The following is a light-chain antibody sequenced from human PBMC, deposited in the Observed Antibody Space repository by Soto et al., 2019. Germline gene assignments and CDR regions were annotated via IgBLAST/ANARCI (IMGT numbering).Light chain of an antibody. Sequence: DIVMTQSPDSLAVSLGERATINCKSSQSVLYTSNNNNYLAWYQQKPGQPPKLLIYWASTRESGVPDRFSGSGSGTDFTLTISSLQAEDAAVYYCQQSFSSPFTFGQGTRLEIK. CDR2: WAS. CDR3: QQSFSSPFT. J-gene: IGKJ5*01. CDR1: QSVLYTSNNNNY. V-gene: IGKV4-1*01.